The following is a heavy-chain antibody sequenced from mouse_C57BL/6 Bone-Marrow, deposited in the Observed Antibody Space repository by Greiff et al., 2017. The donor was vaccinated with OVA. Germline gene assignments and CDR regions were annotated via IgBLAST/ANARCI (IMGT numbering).Heavy chain of an antibody. V-gene: IGHV5-12*01. CDR2: ISNGGGST. CDR3: ARQAGTRLDY. J-gene: IGHJ2*01. D-gene: IGHD4-1*01. Sequence: EVQLVESGGGLVQPGGSLKLSCAASGFTFSDYYMYWVRQTPEKRLEWVAYISNGGGSTYYPDTVKGRFTISRDNAKNTLYLQMSRLKSEDTAMYYCARQAGTRLDYWGQGTTLTVSS. CDR1: GFTFSDYY.